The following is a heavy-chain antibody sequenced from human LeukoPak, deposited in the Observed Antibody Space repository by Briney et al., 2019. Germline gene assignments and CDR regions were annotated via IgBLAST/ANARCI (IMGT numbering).Heavy chain of an antibody. V-gene: IGHV4-59*01. D-gene: IGHD2-2*01. Sequence: SETLSLTCTVSGDSISRYYRSWIRQPPGKGLEWIGYISYSGGTNYNPPLKSRVTISLDTSKNQFSLKLTSVTAADTAVYYCARGGGCTTSSCDFDHWGQGTLVTVSS. CDR2: ISYSGGT. CDR3: ARGGGCTTSSCDFDH. CDR1: GDSISRYY. J-gene: IGHJ4*02.